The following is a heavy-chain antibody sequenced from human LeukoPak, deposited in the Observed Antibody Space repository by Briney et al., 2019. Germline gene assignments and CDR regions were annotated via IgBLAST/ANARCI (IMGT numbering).Heavy chain of an antibody. CDR1: GYTFSGYW. D-gene: IGHD2-8*02. CDR3: VGDILVMGY. Sequence: GGSLRLSCAGSGYTFSGYWMQSVRQAPGKGLVWVSGISSDGTDTNYADSVKGRFTISRDNAKNTLYLQMNSLRADDTAVYYCVGDILVMGYWGPGTPVTVSS. V-gene: IGHV3-74*01. J-gene: IGHJ4*02. CDR2: ISSDGTDT.